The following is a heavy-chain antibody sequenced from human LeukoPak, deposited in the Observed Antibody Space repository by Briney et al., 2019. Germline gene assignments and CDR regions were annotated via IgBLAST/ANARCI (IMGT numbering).Heavy chain of an antibody. CDR3: ARAPCSTTSCYLFDAFDI. CDR2: IYASGRT. V-gene: IGHV4-61*09. D-gene: IGHD2-2*01. J-gene: IGHJ3*02. Sequence: SETQSLTCTVSGDSITNVIYFCSWIRQPARKGLEWIGDIYASGRTKYNPSLNSRVTISLDTSQNHFSLRLSSVTAADTAVYYCARAPCSTTSCYLFDAFDIWGQGTMVTVSS. CDR1: GDSITNVIYF.